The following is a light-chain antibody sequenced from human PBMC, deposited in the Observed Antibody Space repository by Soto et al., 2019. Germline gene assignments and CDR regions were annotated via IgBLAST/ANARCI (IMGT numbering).Light chain of an antibody. Sequence: DIVMTQSPLSLPVTPGEPASISCRSSQSLLHSNGYNYLDWYLQKPGQSPQLLIYLGSNRSSGVPDRLSGSGSGTDFTLKISRVEAEDVGVYYCMQALQTPGTFGQGTKVDSK. CDR3: MQALQTPGT. J-gene: IGKJ1*01. CDR1: QSLLHSNGYNY. V-gene: IGKV2-28*01. CDR2: LGS.